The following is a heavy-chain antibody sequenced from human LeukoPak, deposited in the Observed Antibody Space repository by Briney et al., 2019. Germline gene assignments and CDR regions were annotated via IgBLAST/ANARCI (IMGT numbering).Heavy chain of an antibody. CDR2: MKGDGSEK. Sequence: PGGSLRLSCAASGFTFSSNWMTWVRQAPGKGLEWVAGMKGDGSEKKYVDSVKGRFTISRDNAKSSLYLEMNSLRAEDTAVYYCANGGWYSEYWGQGTLVTVSS. V-gene: IGHV3-7*05. CDR1: GFTFSSNW. D-gene: IGHD2-15*01. CDR3: ANGGWYSEY. J-gene: IGHJ4*02.